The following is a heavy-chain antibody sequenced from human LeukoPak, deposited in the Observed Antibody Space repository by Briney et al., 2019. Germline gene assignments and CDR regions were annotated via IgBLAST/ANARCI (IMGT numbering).Heavy chain of an antibody. CDR3: ARHPRRYFGPADI. CDR1: GGSISSSSYY. Sequence: SETLSLTCTVSGGSISSSSYYWGWIRQPPGKGLEWIGSIYYSGNTYYNPSLKSRVTISVDTSKNQFSLKLSSVTAADTAVYYCARHPRRYFGPADIWGRGTMVTVSS. D-gene: IGHD3-9*01. J-gene: IGHJ3*02. V-gene: IGHV4-39*01. CDR2: IYYSGNT.